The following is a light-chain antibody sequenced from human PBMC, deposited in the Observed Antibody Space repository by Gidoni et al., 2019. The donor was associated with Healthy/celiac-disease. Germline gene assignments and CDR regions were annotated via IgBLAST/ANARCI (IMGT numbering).Light chain of an antibody. Sequence: EIVLTQSPGTLSLSPGERATPSCRASQSVSSSYLAWYQQKPGQAPMLLIYGASSRATGIPDRFSGSGSGTDFTLTISRLEPEDFAVYYCQQYGSSPRTFGQVTKVEIK. V-gene: IGKV3-20*01. CDR1: QSVSSSY. J-gene: IGKJ1*01. CDR3: QQYGSSPRT. CDR2: GAS.